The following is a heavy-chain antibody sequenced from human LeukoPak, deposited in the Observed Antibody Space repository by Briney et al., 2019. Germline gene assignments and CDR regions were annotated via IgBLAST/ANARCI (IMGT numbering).Heavy chain of an antibody. J-gene: IGHJ4*02. CDR2: IFHSGIT. CDR3: ARRISTRRGETCSSTSCYFDY. V-gene: IGHV4-38-2*01. D-gene: IGHD2-2*01. CDR1: GFSISSGYL. Sequence: SETLYLTCAVSGFSISSGYLWAWIRQSPGKGLEWIGSIFHSGITYYNPSLKSRITISVDTSKNQFSLRLSSVTAADTAVYYCARRISTRRGETCSSTSCYFDYWGQGTLVTVSS.